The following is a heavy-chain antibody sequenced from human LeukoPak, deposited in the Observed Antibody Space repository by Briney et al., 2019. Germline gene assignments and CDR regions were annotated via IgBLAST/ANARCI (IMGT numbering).Heavy chain of an antibody. CDR3: AKEAPMVRGVKGYFDY. J-gene: IGHJ4*02. Sequence: PGGSLRLSCTASGFTFSSYAMSWVRQAPGKGLEWVSAISGSGGSTYYADSVKGRFTISRDNSKNTLYLQMNSLRAEDTAVYYCAKEAPMVRGVKGYFDYWGQGTLVTVSS. CDR1: GFTFSSYA. D-gene: IGHD3-10*01. V-gene: IGHV3-23*01. CDR2: ISGSGGST.